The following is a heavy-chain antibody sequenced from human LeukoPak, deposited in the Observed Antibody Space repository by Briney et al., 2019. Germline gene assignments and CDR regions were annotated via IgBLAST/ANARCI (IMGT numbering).Heavy chain of an antibody. D-gene: IGHD6-19*01. J-gene: IGHJ6*02. CDR3: ARGQWLDVHYYYGMDV. CDR1: GFTFSSYA. V-gene: IGHV3-30-3*01. CDR2: ISYDGSNK. Sequence: GRSLRLSCAASGFTFSSYAMHWVHQAPGKGLEWVAVISYDGSNKYYADSVKGRFTISRDNSKNTLYLQMNSLRAEDTAVYYCARGQWLDVHYYYGMDVWGQGTTVTVSS.